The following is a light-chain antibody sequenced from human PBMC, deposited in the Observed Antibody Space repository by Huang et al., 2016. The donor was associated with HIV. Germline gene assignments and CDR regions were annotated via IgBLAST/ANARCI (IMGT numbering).Light chain of an antibody. CDR2: DAS. CDR3: QQYNNWPPWT. J-gene: IGKJ1*01. V-gene: IGKV3-15*01. CDR1: QSVNNK. Sequence: EVVMTQSPVTLSVSPGERATLSCRASQSVNNKLASVQQKPGQAPRLRIHDASIRATGIPDRFSGSGSGTEFTLTISSLQSEDFAVYYCQQYNNWPPWTFGQGTKVEIK.